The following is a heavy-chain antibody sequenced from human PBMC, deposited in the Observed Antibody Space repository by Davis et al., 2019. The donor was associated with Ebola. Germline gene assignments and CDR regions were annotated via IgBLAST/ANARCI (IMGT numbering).Heavy chain of an antibody. CDR3: ARGADPWDLSYFDY. Sequence: GGSLRLSCAASGFTFSSYAMTWVRQAPGKGLEWVSAISGSGGNTYYADSVKGRFTISRDNSKNTVYLQMNSLRAEDTAVYYCARGADPWDLSYFDYWGQGALVTVSS. CDR1: GFTFSSYA. V-gene: IGHV3-23*01. D-gene: IGHD1-26*01. CDR2: ISGSGGNT. J-gene: IGHJ4*02.